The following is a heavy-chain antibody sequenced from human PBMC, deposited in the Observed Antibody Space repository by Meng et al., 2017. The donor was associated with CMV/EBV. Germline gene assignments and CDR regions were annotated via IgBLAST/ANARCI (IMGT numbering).Heavy chain of an antibody. CDR1: GFTFSSYA. V-gene: IGHV3-23*01. Sequence: GSLKISCAASGFTFSSYAMSWVRQAPGKGLEWVSAISGSGGSTYYADSVKGRFTISRDNSKNTLYLQMNSLRAEDTAVYYCAKGIFGVVGAGYYYYYGMDVWGQGTTVTVSS. CDR2: ISGSGGST. D-gene: IGHD3-3*01. J-gene: IGHJ6*02. CDR3: AKGIFGVVGAGYYYYYGMDV.